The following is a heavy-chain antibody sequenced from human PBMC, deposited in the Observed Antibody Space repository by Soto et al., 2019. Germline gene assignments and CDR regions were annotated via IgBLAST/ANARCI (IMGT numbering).Heavy chain of an antibody. D-gene: IGHD2-15*01. J-gene: IGHJ6*02. CDR3: ARDRGGGSYYYYGMDV. V-gene: IGHV1-46*01. Sequence: ASVKVSCKASGYTFTSYYMHWVRQAPGQGLEWMGIINPSGGSTSYAQKFQGRVTMTRDTSTSTVYMELSSLRSEDAAVYYCARDRGGGSYYYYGMDVWGQGTTVTVSS. CDR2: INPSGGST. CDR1: GYTFTSYY.